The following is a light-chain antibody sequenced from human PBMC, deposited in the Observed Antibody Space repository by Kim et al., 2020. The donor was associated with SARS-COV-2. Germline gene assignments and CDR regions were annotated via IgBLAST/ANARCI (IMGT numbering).Light chain of an antibody. CDR3: QQYNNWPPLT. V-gene: IGKV3-15*01. CDR1: QSVSSN. J-gene: IGKJ4*01. Sequence: SPGERAPLSCRASQSVSSNLAWYQQKPGQAPRLLIYDASTRATGIPARFSGSGSGTEFTLTITSLQSEDFAVYYCQQYNNWPPLTFGGGTKVDIK. CDR2: DAS.